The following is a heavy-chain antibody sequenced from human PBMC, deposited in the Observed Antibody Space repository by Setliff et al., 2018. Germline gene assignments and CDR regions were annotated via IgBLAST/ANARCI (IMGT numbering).Heavy chain of an antibody. Sequence: GGSLRLSCAASGFTFNNFAMHWVRQAPGKGLEWVAVIWYDGSNKYYADSVKGRFTISRDNSKNTLYLQMNSLRAEDTALYYCARDLADWGQGTLVTVS. CDR3: ARDLAD. CDR2: IWYDGSNK. J-gene: IGHJ4*02. V-gene: IGHV3-33*01. CDR1: GFTFNNFA.